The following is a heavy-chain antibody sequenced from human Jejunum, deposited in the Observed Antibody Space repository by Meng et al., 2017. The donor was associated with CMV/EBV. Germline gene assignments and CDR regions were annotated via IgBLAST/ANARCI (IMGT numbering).Heavy chain of an antibody. CDR1: GFTFSSNW. CDR2: INSDGSDT. J-gene: IGHJ4*02. Sequence: VQLVGAGGGLVRPGGSLRLSCAASGFTFSSNWMHWVRQAPGKGLVWVSHINSDGSDTNYADSVKGRFTISRDNAKNTLYLQMNSLRDEDTAVYYCARVEQEMCWGQGTLVTVSS. CDR3: ARVEQEMC. V-gene: IGHV3-74*01. D-gene: IGHD1/OR15-1a*01.